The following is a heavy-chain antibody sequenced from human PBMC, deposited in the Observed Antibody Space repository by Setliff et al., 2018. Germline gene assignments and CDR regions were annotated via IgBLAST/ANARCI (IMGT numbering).Heavy chain of an antibody. D-gene: IGHD3-22*01. Sequence: ASVKVSCKASGYTFTNYGITWVRQAPGQGLEWMGWTSAYAQKFQGRVTMTTDTSTSTAYMELTRLTTDDTALYYCVRGQGPRTVVAIPFDHWGQGTLVTVSS. V-gene: IGHV1-18*01. CDR3: VRGQGPRTVVAIPFDH. CDR1: GYTFTNYG. J-gene: IGHJ4*02. CDR2: TSA.